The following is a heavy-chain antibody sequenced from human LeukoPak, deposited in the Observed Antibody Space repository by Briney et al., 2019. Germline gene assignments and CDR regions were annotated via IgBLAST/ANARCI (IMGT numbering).Heavy chain of an antibody. Sequence: SETLSLTCAVYGGSFSGYYWSWIHQPPGKGLEWIGEINHSGSTNYNPSLKSRVTISVDTSKNQFSLKLSSVTAADTAVYYCAVVTAVYYYYYMDVWGKGTTVTVSS. D-gene: IGHD4-23*01. CDR3: AVVTAVYYYYYMDV. J-gene: IGHJ6*03. CDR1: GGSFSGYY. CDR2: INHSGST. V-gene: IGHV4-34*01.